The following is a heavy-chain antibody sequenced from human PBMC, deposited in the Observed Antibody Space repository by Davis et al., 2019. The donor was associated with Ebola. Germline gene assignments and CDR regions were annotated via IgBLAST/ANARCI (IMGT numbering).Heavy chain of an antibody. CDR3: VKDYSGWYEFFFDH. Sequence: SLKISCAASAFTFDNYAMHWVRPAPGKGLEWVSGISWNSVSIAYADSVNGRFTISRDNAKNSLYLQMNSLSTEDTALYYCVKDYSGWYEFFFDHWGQGTLVTVSS. CDR2: ISWNSVSI. D-gene: IGHD6-19*01. CDR1: AFTFDNYA. V-gene: IGHV3-9*01. J-gene: IGHJ4*02.